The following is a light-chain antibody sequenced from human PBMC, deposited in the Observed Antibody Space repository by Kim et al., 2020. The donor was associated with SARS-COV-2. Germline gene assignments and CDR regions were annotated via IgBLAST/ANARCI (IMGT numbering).Light chain of an antibody. V-gene: IGLV1-44*01. CDR3: AAWDDSLNGYV. Sequence: GQRVTISCSGSSYNIGSNTVNWYQQLPGTAPKLIIYSNNQRPSGVPDRFSGSKSGTSASLAISGLQSEDEADYYCAAWDDSLNGYVFGTGTKVTVL. CDR1: SYNIGSNT. J-gene: IGLJ1*01. CDR2: SNN.